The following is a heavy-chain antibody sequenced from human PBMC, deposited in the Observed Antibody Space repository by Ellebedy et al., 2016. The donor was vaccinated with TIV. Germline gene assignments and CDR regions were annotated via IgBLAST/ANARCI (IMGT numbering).Heavy chain of an antibody. D-gene: IGHD6-19*01. CDR2: IYHTGST. CDR1: GGSITTRTW. V-gene: IGHV4-4*02. J-gene: IGHJ4*02. Sequence: SETLSLXXAVSGGSITTRTWWSWVRQPPGKGLEWIGEIYHTGSTNYNPSLKSRVTISVDKSKSQFSLKLNSVTAADTAVYYCARDRASVDWGQGTLVTVSS. CDR3: ARDRASVD.